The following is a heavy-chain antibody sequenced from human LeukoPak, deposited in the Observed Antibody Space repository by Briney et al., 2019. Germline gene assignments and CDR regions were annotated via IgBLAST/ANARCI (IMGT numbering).Heavy chain of an antibody. CDR2: ISGSGGST. CDR1: GFTFSSYA. J-gene: IGHJ4*02. CDR3: AKGIRPYDFWSGYLDY. V-gene: IGHV3-23*01. Sequence: GSLRLSCAASGFTFSSYAMSWVRQAPGKGLEWVSAISGSGGSTYYADSVKGRFTISRDNSKNTLYLQMNSLRAEDTAVYYCAKGIRPYDFWSGYLDYWGQGTLVTVSS. D-gene: IGHD3-3*01.